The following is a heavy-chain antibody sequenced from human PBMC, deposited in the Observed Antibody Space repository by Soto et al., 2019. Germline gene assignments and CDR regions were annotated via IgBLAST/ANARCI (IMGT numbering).Heavy chain of an antibody. CDR2: ISAGNGNT. V-gene: IGHV1-3*01. J-gene: IGHJ3*02. Sequence: ASGKVSCKASGYTFTSYAMHWVRQAPGQRLEWMGWISAGNGNTKYSQKFQGRVTITRDTSASTAYMELSSLRSEDTAVYYCARGDSSGWFYAFDIWGQGTMVTVSS. CDR1: GYTFTSYA. CDR3: ARGDSSGWFYAFDI. D-gene: IGHD6-19*01.